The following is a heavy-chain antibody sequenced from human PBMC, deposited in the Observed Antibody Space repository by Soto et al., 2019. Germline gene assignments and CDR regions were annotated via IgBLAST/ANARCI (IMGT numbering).Heavy chain of an antibody. Sequence: ASVKVSCKASGYTFTSYAMHWVRQAPGQRLEWMGIINASNGSTKYAQKFQGRVTMTRDTSTSTVYMELSSLRSEDTAVYYCARDRRTLSWFDPWGQGTLVTVSS. CDR1: GYTFTSYA. CDR3: ARDRRTLSWFDP. V-gene: IGHV1-3*01. CDR2: INASNGST. J-gene: IGHJ5*02. D-gene: IGHD1-7*01.